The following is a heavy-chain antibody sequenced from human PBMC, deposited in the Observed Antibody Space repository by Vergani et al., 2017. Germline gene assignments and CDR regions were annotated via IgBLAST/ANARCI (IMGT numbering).Heavy chain of an antibody. V-gene: IGHV3-11*01. Sequence: QVQLVETGGGLVKPGGSLRLSCAASGFTFSDYYMSWIRQAPGKGLEWVSYISSSGSTIYYANSVKGGVTISRNNAKNSLYLQMNSLRAEDTAVYYCARDDFSSSSGLFDYWGQGTLVTVSS. CDR1: GFTFSDYY. D-gene: IGHD6-6*01. CDR3: ARDDFSSSSGLFDY. CDR2: ISSSGSTI. J-gene: IGHJ4*02.